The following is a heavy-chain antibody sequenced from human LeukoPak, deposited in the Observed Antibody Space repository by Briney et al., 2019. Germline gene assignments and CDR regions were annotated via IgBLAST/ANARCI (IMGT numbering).Heavy chain of an antibody. D-gene: IGHD2-15*01. CDR1: GGSISSSSYY. CDR3: ARHSPVAATIFYF. CDR2: IYYSGST. Sequence: SETLSLTCTVSGGSISSSSYYWGWIRQSPGKGLEWIGSIYYSGSTYYNPPLTSRVTMSVDTSKNQFSLRLNSVTAADTAFYYCARHSPVAATIFYFWGQGTLVTVSS. J-gene: IGHJ4*02. V-gene: IGHV4-39*01.